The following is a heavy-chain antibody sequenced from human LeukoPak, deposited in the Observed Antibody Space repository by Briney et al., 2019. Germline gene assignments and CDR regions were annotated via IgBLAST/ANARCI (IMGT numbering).Heavy chain of an antibody. CDR3: ARGQFIAVAASDY. V-gene: IGHV1-8*01. D-gene: IGHD6-19*01. Sequence: ASVKVSCKASGYTFTSYDINWVRRATGQGLEWMGWMNPNSGSTGYAQKFQGRVTMTRNTSISTAYMELSSLRSEDTAVYYCARGQFIAVAASDYWGQGTLVTVSS. CDR2: MNPNSGST. CDR1: GYTFTSYD. J-gene: IGHJ4*02.